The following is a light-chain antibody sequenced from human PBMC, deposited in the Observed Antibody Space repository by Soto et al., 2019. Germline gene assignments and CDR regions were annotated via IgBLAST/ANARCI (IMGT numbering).Light chain of an antibody. J-gene: IGKJ1*01. Sequence: DIQKTQSPSTLSASVGDRFTITCRASQSISSWLAWYQQKPGKAPKLLIYKASSLESGVPSRFSGSGSGTKFTLTIASLQPDDFATYYCQQYETFSGTFGPGTKVDI. CDR3: QQYETFSGT. V-gene: IGKV1-5*03. CDR1: QSISSW. CDR2: KAS.